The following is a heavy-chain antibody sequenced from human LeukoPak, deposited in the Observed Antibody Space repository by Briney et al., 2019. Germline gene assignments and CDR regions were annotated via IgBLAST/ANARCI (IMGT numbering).Heavy chain of an antibody. D-gene: IGHD4-17*01. Sequence: GGSLRLSCTASGFSFGDYAMSWVRQAPGKGLEWVGFIRSKAYGGTTEYAASVKGRFTISRDDSKSIAYLQMNSLKTEGTAVYYCTRDYGDYKLDYWGQGTLVTVSS. CDR3: TRDYGDYKLDY. V-gene: IGHV3-49*04. CDR2: IRSKAYGGTT. J-gene: IGHJ4*02. CDR1: GFSFGDYA.